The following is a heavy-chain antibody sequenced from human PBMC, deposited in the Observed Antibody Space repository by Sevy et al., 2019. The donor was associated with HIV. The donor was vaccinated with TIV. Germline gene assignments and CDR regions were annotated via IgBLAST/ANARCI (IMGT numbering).Heavy chain of an antibody. V-gene: IGHV3-23*01. CDR2: FCFGGSKI. CDR3: AREGCTQPHDY. J-gene: IGHJ4*02. Sequence: GGSLRLSCAASGFTFSIYTMSWVRQAPGKGLEWVSTFCFGGSKIYYADSVKVRFTISRDNSRNTVYLQMNSLRADDTAVYYCAREGCTQPHDYWGQGTLVTVSS. D-gene: IGHD2-8*01. CDR1: GFTFSIYT.